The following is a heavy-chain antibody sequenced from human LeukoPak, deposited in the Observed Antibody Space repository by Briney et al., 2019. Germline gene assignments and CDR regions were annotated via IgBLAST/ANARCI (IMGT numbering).Heavy chain of an antibody. V-gene: IGHV3-9*01. Sequence: GRSLRLSCAASGFTFDDYAMHWVRQAPGKGLEWVSGISWNSGSIGYADSVKGRFTISRDNSKNTLYPQMNSLRAEDTAVYYCAKDMGSTSFDYWGQGTLVTVSS. CDR2: ISWNSGSI. CDR3: AKDMGSTSFDY. J-gene: IGHJ4*02. D-gene: IGHD2-2*01. CDR1: GFTFDDYA.